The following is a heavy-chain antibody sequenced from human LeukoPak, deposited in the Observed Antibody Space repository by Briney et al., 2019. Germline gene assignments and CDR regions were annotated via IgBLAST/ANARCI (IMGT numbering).Heavy chain of an antibody. CDR3: TTDRYNF. CDR2: IKRISDGGTA. D-gene: IGHD3-3*01. J-gene: IGHJ4*02. CDR1: GFTFSTAW. V-gene: IGHV3-15*01. Sequence: SGGPLRLSCAASGFTFSTAWMTWVRQAPGQGLEWVGRIKRISDGGTADYAAPVEGRFTISRDDSKNTLYLQMNSLKTEDTAVYYCTTDRYNFWGQGTLVTVSS.